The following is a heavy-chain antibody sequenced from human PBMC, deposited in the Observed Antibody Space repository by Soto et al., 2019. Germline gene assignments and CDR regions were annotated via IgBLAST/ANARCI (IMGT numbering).Heavy chain of an antibody. V-gene: IGHV4-4*02. D-gene: IGHD1-26*01. Sequence: QVQLQESGPRLVKPSGTLSLSCAVSGGSLSSSNWWNWVRQPPGKGLEWIGEIYHSGNTNYNPSRKSRVTISGDKSKNQCSLNLSSVTAADTAVYYGARLQGAPDWGQGTLVTVSS. CDR3: ARLQGAPD. CDR1: GGSLSSSNW. CDR2: IYHSGNT. J-gene: IGHJ4*02.